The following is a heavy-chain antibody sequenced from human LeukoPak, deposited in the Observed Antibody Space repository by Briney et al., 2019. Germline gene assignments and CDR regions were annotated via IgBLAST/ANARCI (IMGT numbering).Heavy chain of an antibody. V-gene: IGHV3-23*01. CDR2: ISTSGGST. CDR1: GFTFSSYA. CDR3: ARDYYDGIGYYYEDY. D-gene: IGHD3-22*01. Sequence: GGSLRLSCAASGFTFSSYAMSWVRQAPGKGLEWVSAISTSGGSTYYADSVKGRFTISRDNSKNTLSLQMNSLRAEDTAVYYCARDYYDGIGYYYEDYWGQGTLVTVSS. J-gene: IGHJ4*02.